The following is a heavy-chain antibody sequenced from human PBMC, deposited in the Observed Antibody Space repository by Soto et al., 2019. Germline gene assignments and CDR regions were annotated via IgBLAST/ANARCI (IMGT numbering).Heavy chain of an antibody. V-gene: IGHV1-69*01. D-gene: IGHD6-19*01. J-gene: IGHJ6*02. Sequence: QVQLVQSGAEVKKPGSSVKVSCKASGGNPSNSAISWVRQAPGQGLEWMGGIIPVFGIVNYAQKFQGRVTITADEATNTAHMDMSRLRSEDTAKYYCATGRIAVAGSSAYYGMDVWGQGTTVTVSS. CDR1: GGNPSNSA. CDR2: IIPVFGIV. CDR3: ATGRIAVAGSSAYYGMDV.